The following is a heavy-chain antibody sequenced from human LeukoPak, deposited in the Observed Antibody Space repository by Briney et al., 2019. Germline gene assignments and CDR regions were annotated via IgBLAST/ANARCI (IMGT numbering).Heavy chain of an antibody. J-gene: IGHJ5*02. CDR2: ITTTSSYI. D-gene: IGHD2-15*01. V-gene: IGHV3-21*01. CDR3: ARSGCPGGSCYLRYSWLDL. CDR1: GFTFSNSD. Sequence: GRSLRLSCATSGFTFSNSDMNWVRQAPGKGLERVSSITTTSSYIYYADSVRGRFTISRDNAKNSLYLLMDSLRVEDTAVYYCARSGCPGGSCYLRYSWLDLWGRGTLVTVSS.